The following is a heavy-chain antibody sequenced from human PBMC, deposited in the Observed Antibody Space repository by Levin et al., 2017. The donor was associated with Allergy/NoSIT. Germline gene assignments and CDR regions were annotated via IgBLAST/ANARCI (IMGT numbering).Heavy chain of an antibody. J-gene: IGHJ5*02. Sequence: GSLRLSCAVYGGSFSGYYWSWIRQPPGKGLEWIGEINHSGSTNYNPSLKSRVTISVDTSKNQFSLKLSSVTAADTAVYYCARGIAVAGGAWFDPWGQGTLVTVSS. D-gene: IGHD6-19*01. CDR2: INHSGST. CDR1: GGSFSGYY. CDR3: ARGIAVAGGAWFDP. V-gene: IGHV4-34*01.